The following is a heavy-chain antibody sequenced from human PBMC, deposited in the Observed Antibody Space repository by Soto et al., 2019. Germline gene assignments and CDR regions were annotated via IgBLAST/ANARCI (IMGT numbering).Heavy chain of an antibody. CDR3: AMGIAVAMGDY. Sequence: ASVKVSCKASGYTFTSYDINWVRQATGQGLEWMGWMNPNNGNTDYAQKLQGRVTMTTNTSTSTAYMELRSLRSDDTAVYYCAMGIAVAMGDYWGQGTLVTVSS. CDR2: MNPNNGNT. J-gene: IGHJ4*02. CDR1: GYTFTSYD. D-gene: IGHD6-19*01. V-gene: IGHV1-8*01.